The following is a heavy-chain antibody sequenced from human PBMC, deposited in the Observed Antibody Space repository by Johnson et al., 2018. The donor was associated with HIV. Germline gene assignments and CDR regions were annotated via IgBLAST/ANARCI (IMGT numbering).Heavy chain of an antibody. J-gene: IGHJ3*02. CDR3: TTARNRLWSSSGWTGFWAFDI. Sequence: VQLMESGGGVVQPGRSLRLSCAASGFTFDDYGMSWVRQAPGKGLEWVGRIKSNTDGGTTDYAAPVKGRFTISRDDSKNTLYLQMNSLKTEDTAVYYCTTARNRLWSSSGWTGFWAFDIWGQGTMVTVYS. V-gene: IGHV3-15*01. CDR1: GFTFDDYG. CDR2: IKSNTDGGTT. D-gene: IGHD6-19*01.